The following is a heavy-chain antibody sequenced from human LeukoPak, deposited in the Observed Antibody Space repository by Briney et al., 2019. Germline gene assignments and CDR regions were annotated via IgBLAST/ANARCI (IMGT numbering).Heavy chain of an antibody. V-gene: IGHV3-30*18. Sequence: GGSLRRSCAASGFTFSSYGMHWVRQAPGTGLEWVAVISYDGSNKYYADSVKGRFTISRDNSKNTLYLQMNSLRAEDTAVYYCAKLGGGYSYGYSGEVTDYWGQGTLVTVSS. CDR3: AKLGGGYSYGYSGEVTDY. J-gene: IGHJ4*02. CDR2: ISYDGSNK. CDR1: GFTFSSYG. D-gene: IGHD5-18*01.